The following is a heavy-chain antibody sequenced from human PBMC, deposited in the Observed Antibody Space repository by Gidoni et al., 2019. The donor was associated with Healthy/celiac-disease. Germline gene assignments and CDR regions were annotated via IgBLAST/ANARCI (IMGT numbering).Heavy chain of an antibody. V-gene: IGHV3-15*01. D-gene: IGHD1-26*01. CDR2: IKTKTDGGTT. Sequence: EVQLVESGGGLVKPGGSLRLSCAASGFTFSNAWMSWVRQAPGKGLEWVGLIKTKTDGGTTDYAAPVKGRFTISRDDSNHTLYLQMNSLKSEDTAVYYCTTLSGSSVWHDACDIWGQGTMVTVSS. J-gene: IGHJ3*02. CDR3: TTLSGSSVWHDACDI. CDR1: GFTFSNAW.